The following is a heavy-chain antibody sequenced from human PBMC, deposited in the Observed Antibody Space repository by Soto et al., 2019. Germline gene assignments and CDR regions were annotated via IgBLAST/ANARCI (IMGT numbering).Heavy chain of an antibody. CDR1: GFTFSSYG. Sequence: QVQLVESGGGVVQPGRSLRLSCAASGFTFSSYGMHWVRQAPGKGLEWVAVISYDGSNKYYADSVKGRFTISRDNSKNTLYLQMNSVRAEDTAVYYCAKDGGRYSKGRYYYYYMDVWGKGTTVTVSS. J-gene: IGHJ6*03. CDR3: AKDGGRYSKGRYYYYYMDV. CDR2: ISYDGSNK. V-gene: IGHV3-30*18. D-gene: IGHD4-4*01.